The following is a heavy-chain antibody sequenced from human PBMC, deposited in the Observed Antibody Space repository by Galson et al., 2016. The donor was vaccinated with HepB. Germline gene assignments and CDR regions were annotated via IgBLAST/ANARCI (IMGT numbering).Heavy chain of an antibody. Sequence: SLRLYCAASGFTFSNYAMSWVRQAPGKGLEWVSAISGSGGSPYYADPVKGRFTISRDNSKNTLYLQMNSLRVEDTALYYCAKDTRSGFYIRWFDPWGQGTLVTVSS. V-gene: IGHV3-23*01. CDR2: ISGSGGSP. CDR1: GFTFSNYA. J-gene: IGHJ5*02. D-gene: IGHD3-3*01. CDR3: AKDTRSGFYIRWFDP.